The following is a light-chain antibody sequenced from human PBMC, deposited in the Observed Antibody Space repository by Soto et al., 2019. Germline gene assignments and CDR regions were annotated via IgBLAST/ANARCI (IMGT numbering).Light chain of an antibody. V-gene: IGKV3-11*01. Sequence: ILLAQSPATLSLSPRERATRSWQASQSVSSYLAWYQQKPGQAPRLLIYDASNRATGIPDRFSGSGSGTDFTLTISRLEPEDFAVYYCQQSGSSPPTFGQGTKVDIK. J-gene: IGKJ1*01. CDR2: DAS. CDR1: QSVSSY. CDR3: QQSGSSPPT.